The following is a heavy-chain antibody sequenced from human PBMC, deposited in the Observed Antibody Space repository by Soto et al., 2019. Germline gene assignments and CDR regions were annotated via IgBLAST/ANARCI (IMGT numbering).Heavy chain of an antibody. J-gene: IGHJ4*02. CDR3: AKPEWLLLRGSFDY. V-gene: IGHV3-23*01. CDR1: GFTFSSYA. Sequence: LRLSCAASGFTFSSYAMSWVRQAPGKGLEWVSAISGSGGSTYYADSVKGRFTISRDNSKNTLYLQMNSLRAEDTAVYYCAKPEWLLLRGSFDYWGQGTLVTVSS. CDR2: ISGSGGST. D-gene: IGHD3-22*01.